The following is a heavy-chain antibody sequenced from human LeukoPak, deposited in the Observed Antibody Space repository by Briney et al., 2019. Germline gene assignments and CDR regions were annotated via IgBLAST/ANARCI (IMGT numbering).Heavy chain of an antibody. V-gene: IGHV3-21*01. CDR3: ASPTYHYCTNGVCPRGGFDY. CDR1: GFTFSSYS. D-gene: IGHD2-8*01. J-gene: IGHJ4*02. CDR2: SSSSSSYI. Sequence: KPGGSLRLSCAASGFTFSSYSMNWVRQASGKGLEWVSSSSSSSSYIYYADSVKGRFTISRDNAKNSLYLQMNSLRAEDTAVYYCASPTYHYCTNGVCPRGGFDYWGQGTLVTVSS.